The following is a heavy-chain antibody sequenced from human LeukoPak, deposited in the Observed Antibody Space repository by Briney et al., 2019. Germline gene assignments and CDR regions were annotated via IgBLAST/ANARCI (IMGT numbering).Heavy chain of an antibody. D-gene: IGHD5-24*01. CDR2: IRYDGSNK. CDR1: GFTFSSYG. Sequence: PGGALRLSCAASGFTFSSYGMHLVRPAPGKGLERVAFIRYDGSNKYYADSVKGRFTIYRDNSKNTLYLQMNSLRAEDTAVYYCASGPPVEMATPRYSAGFDYWGQGTLVTVSS. J-gene: IGHJ4*02. V-gene: IGHV3-30*02. CDR3: ASGPPVEMATPRYSAGFDY.